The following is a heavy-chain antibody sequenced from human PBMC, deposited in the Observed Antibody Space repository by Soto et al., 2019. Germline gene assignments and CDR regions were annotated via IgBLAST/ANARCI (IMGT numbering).Heavy chain of an antibody. V-gene: IGHV4-34*01. J-gene: IGHJ6*02. CDR3: ARGDFSLAGRWDV. Sequence: SETLSLTCAVYGGSFSGYYWSWIRQPPGKGLEWIGEINHSGSTNYNPSLKSRVTISVDTSKNQFSLKLTSVRSADTAVYYCARGDFSLAGRWDVWGQGTTVTVSS. D-gene: IGHD6-19*01. CDR1: GGSFSGYY. CDR2: INHSGST.